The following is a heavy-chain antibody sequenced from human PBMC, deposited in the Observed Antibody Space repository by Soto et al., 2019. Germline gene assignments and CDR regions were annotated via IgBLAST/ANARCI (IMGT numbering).Heavy chain of an antibody. CDR3: AKTNSYGEELDY. CDR2: ISRTGDST. CDR1: GFTFSIYA. J-gene: IGHJ4*02. Sequence: EVQLLASGGGLVQPGESLRLSCAASGFTFSIYAMNWVRQTPGKGLEWVSAISRTGDSTYYADSLKGRFTISRDNSKNTLYLRMSGLRADDTAIYYCAKTNSYGEELDYWGQGTLVTVSS. D-gene: IGHD4-17*01. V-gene: IGHV3-23*01.